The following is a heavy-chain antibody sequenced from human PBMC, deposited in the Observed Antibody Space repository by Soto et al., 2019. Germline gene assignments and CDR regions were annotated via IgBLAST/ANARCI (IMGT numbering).Heavy chain of an antibody. J-gene: IGHJ4*02. CDR1: GGSISSGDYY. CDR2: IYYSVST. CDR3: AREGGMYVHSGDY. V-gene: IGHV4-30-4*01. Sequence: QVQLQESGPGLVKPSQTLSLTCTVSGGSISSGDYYWSWIRQPPGKGLEWIGYIYYSVSTYYNPSLKSRVTISVDTSKNQFSLKLSSVTSADTAVYYCAREGGMYVHSGDYWGQGTLVTVSS. D-gene: IGHD2-21*01.